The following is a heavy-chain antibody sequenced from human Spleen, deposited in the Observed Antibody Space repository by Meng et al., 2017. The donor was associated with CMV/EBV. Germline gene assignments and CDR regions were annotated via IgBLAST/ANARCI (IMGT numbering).Heavy chain of an antibody. Sequence: SGGSISSRSYYWGWIRQPPGKGLEWIGSIYYSGSTYYNPSLKSRVTISVDTSKNQFSLKLSSVTAADTAVYYCARHLGSSGSYPFDYWGQGTLVTVSS. J-gene: IGHJ4*02. D-gene: IGHD1-26*01. CDR1: GGSISSRSYY. CDR2: IYYSGST. V-gene: IGHV4-39*01. CDR3: ARHLGSSGSYPFDY.